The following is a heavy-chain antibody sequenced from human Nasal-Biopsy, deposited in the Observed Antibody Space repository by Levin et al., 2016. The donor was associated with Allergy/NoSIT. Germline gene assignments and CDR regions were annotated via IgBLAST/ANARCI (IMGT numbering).Heavy chain of an antibody. Sequence: GGSLRLSCVASGFSFSSYAMIWVRQAPGKGLEWVSTISRNGGTTYYADSVKGRFTISRDNSQNTVYLQMSGLRADDTAVYYCAKERRITVSGAGIGYWGQGTLVTVSS. V-gene: IGHV3-23*01. CDR1: GFSFSSYA. CDR3: AKERRITVSGAGIGY. J-gene: IGHJ4*02. CDR2: ISRNGGTT. D-gene: IGHD3-3*01.